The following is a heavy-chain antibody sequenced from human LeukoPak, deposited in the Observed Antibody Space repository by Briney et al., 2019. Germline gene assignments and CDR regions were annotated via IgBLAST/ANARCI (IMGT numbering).Heavy chain of an antibody. CDR2: ISYDGSNK. J-gene: IGHJ5*02. D-gene: IGHD5-24*01. Sequence: PGGSLRLSCAASGFTFSSYGMHWVRQAPGKGLEWVAVISYDGSNKYYADPVKGRFTISRDNSKNTLYLQMNSLRAEDTAVYYCARASDPWLQLTWGQGTLVTVSS. CDR1: GFTFSSYG. V-gene: IGHV3-30*03. CDR3: ARASDPWLQLT.